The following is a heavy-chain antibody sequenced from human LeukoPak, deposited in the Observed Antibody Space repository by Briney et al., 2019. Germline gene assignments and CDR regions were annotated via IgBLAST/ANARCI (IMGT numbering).Heavy chain of an antibody. J-gene: IGHJ6*03. V-gene: IGHV3-21*01. D-gene: IGHD2-2*01. CDR1: GFTFSSYS. CDR3: ARRPANIVVVPAATDYYYYMDV. Sequence: PGGSLRLSCAASGFTFSSYSMNWVRQAPGKGLEWVSSINTGSSYIYYTDSVKGRFTVSRDNAKNSLYLQMNSLRAEDTAVYYCARRPANIVVVPAATDYYYYMDVWGKGTTVTVSS. CDR2: INTGSSYI.